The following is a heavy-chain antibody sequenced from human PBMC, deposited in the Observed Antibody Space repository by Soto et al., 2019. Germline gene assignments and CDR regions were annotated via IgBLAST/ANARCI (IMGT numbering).Heavy chain of an antibody. V-gene: IGHV4-31*03. J-gene: IGHJ6*02. CDR3: ARDRDSSGYPAASRYYYYYGMDV. Sequence: SETLSLTCTVSGGSISSGGYYWSWIRQHPGKGLEWIGYIYYSGSTYYNPSLKSRVTISVDTSKNQFSLKLSSVTAADTAVYYCARDRDSSGYPAASRYYYYYGMDVWGQGTTVTAP. CDR1: GGSISSGGYY. D-gene: IGHD3-22*01. CDR2: IYYSGST.